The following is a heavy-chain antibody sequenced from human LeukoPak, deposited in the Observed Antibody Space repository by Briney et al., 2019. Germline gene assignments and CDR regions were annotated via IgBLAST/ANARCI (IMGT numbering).Heavy chain of an antibody. CDR2: IYYSGST. CDR3: VRDRELTY. CDR1: GGSISNDY. J-gene: IGHJ4*02. V-gene: IGHV4-59*01. D-gene: IGHD3-10*01. Sequence: PSETLSLTCSVSGGSISNDYWNWIRQPPGKGLEWIGNIYYSGSTNYNPSLKSRVTISVDTSKNQFSLRLSSVTAADTAVYFCVRDRELTYWGQGTLVTVSS.